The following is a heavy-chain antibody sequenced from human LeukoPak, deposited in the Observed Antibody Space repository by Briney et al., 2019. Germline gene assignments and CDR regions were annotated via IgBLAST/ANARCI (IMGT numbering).Heavy chain of an antibody. V-gene: IGHV3-74*01. Sequence: LSGGSLRLSCAASGFTFSSYWMHWVHQAPGRGLVWVSRINSDGSTTTYADSVKGRFTISRDNAKNTLYLQMNSLRAEDTAIYYCARGDSSWFPHDYWGQGTLVTVSS. J-gene: IGHJ4*02. CDR1: GFTFSSYW. CDR2: INSDGSTT. D-gene: IGHD6-13*01. CDR3: ARGDSSWFPHDY.